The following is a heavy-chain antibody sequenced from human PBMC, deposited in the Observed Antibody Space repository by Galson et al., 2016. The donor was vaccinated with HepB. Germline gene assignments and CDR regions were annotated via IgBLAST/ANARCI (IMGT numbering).Heavy chain of an antibody. CDR2: IKSKTDGETT. Sequence: SLRLSCAASGFSFSHAWMHWVRQAPGKGLEWVGRIKSKTDGETTDYAAPVKGRFAISRDNSKDTLYLQMNRLKTEDTGVYYCTVAASYDFWSGYYMLDPWGQGTLVTVSS. CDR1: GFSFSHAW. J-gene: IGHJ5*02. D-gene: IGHD3-3*01. V-gene: IGHV3-15*07. CDR3: TVAASYDFWSGYYMLDP.